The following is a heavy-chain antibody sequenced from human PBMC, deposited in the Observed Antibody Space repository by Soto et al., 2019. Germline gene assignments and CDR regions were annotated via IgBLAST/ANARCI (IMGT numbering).Heavy chain of an antibody. CDR1: GFTFSSYG. Sequence: QVQLVESGGGVVQPGRSLRLSCAASGFTFSSYGMHWVRQAPGKGLEWVAVISYDGSNKYYADSVKGRFTISRDNSKNTRYLQMNSLRAEDTAVYYCATTAPSVWFGEFFDYYGMDVWGQGTTVTVSS. CDR2: ISYDGSNK. V-gene: IGHV3-30*03. D-gene: IGHD3-10*01. CDR3: ATTAPSVWFGEFFDYYGMDV. J-gene: IGHJ6*01.